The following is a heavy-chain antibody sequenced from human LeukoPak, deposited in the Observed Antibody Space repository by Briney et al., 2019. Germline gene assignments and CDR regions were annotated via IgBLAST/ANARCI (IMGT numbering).Heavy chain of an antibody. CDR2: IGTAGDP. V-gene: IGHV3-13*05. Sequence: GGSLRLSCAASGFTFSSYDMHWVRQATGKGLEWVSAIGTAGDPYYPGSVKGRFTISRENAKNSLYLQMNGLRAGDTAVYYCARGRGVAAAGPPRYGMDVWGQGTTVTVSS. CDR3: ARGRGVAAAGPPRYGMDV. D-gene: IGHD6-13*01. J-gene: IGHJ6*02. CDR1: GFTFSSYD.